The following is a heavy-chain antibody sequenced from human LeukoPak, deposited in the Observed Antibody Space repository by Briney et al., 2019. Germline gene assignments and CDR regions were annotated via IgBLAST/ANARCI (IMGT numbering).Heavy chain of an antibody. Sequence: GSLRLSCAASGFTFSSYAMSWVRQAPGKGLEWIGSIYYSGSTYYNPSLKSRVTISVDTSKNQFSLKLSSVTAADTAVYYCASPTTKDRLSGYSYWGQGTLVTVSS. CDR3: ASPTTKDRLSGYSY. J-gene: IGHJ4*02. CDR1: GFTFSSYA. CDR2: IYYSGST. V-gene: IGHV4-38-2*01. D-gene: IGHD3-22*01.